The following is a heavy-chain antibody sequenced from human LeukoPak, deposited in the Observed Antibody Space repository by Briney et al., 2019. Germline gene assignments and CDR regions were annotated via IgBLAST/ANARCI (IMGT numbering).Heavy chain of an antibody. CDR1: GYTFTGYY. CDR3: ARGVVAGYNWNDGDY. D-gene: IGHD1-20*01. V-gene: IGHV1-2*02. J-gene: IGHJ4*02. CDR2: INPNSGGT. Sequence: GASVKVSCKASGYTFTGYYMHWVRQAPGQGLEWMGWINPNSGGTNYAQKFQGRVTMTRNTSISTAYMELSSLRSEDTAVYYCARGVVAGYNWNDGDYWGQGTLVTVSS.